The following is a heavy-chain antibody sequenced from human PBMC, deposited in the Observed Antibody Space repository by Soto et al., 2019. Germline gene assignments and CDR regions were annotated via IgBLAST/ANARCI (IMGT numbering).Heavy chain of an antibody. V-gene: IGHV1-3*01. CDR2: INAANGYT. D-gene: IGHD3-10*01. Sequence: QVQLVQSGAEVKKPGASVKVSCKASGYSFTSCPIHWVRQAPGQGLECMGWINAANGYTRYSQKFQGRVTITRDTSATTAYMDLSSLTSEDTAVYYCARGGGLDDWGQGTLITVSS. J-gene: IGHJ4*02. CDR1: GYSFTSCP. CDR3: ARGGGLDD.